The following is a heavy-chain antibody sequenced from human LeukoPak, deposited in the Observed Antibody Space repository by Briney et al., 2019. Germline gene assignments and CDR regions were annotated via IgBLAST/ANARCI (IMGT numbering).Heavy chain of an antibody. CDR2: ISPSGGST. D-gene: IGHD6-19*01. V-gene: IGHV1-46*01. CDR1: GYTFTSYY. Sequence: GASLKLSCKASGYTFTSYYIHWVRQAPGQGLEWMGIISPSGGSTSYAQKFQGRVTMTRDTSTSTVYMELSSLRSEDTAVYYCAKEGVAGLYYFDYWGQGTLVTVSS. CDR3: AKEGVAGLYYFDY. J-gene: IGHJ4*02.